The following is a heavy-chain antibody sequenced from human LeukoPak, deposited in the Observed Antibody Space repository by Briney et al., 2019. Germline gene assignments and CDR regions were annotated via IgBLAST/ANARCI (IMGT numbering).Heavy chain of an antibody. J-gene: IGHJ4*02. Sequence: PSETLSLTCAVSGGSISSGGYSWSWIRQPPGKGLEWIGYIYYSGSTYYNPSLKSRVTISVDTSKNQFSLKLSSVTAADTAVYYCARLVLSSYYFDYWGQGTLVTVSS. D-gene: IGHD3-10*02. CDR1: GGSISSGGYS. V-gene: IGHV4-30-4*07. CDR3: ARLVLSSYYFDY. CDR2: IYYSGST.